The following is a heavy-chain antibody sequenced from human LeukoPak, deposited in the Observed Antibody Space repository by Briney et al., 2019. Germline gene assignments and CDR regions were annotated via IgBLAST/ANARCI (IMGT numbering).Heavy chain of an antibody. D-gene: IGHD2-21*02. CDR2: ISSSSSTI. V-gene: IGHV3-48*01. CDR1: GFTFSSYS. J-gene: IGHJ4*02. Sequence: AGGSLRLSCAASGFTFSSYSMNWVRQAPGKGLEWVSYISSSSSTIYYADSVKGRFTISRDNAKNSLYLQMNSLRAEDTAVYYCARDQYCGGDCYRQNIDYWGQGTLVTVSS. CDR3: ARDQYCGGDCYRQNIDY.